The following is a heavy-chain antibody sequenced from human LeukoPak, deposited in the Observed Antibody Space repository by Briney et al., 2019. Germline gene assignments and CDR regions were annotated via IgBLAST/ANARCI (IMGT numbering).Heavy chain of an antibody. CDR3: AKGKLDSSGYYYDY. CDR1: GFTFSSYG. V-gene: IGHV3-33*06. CDR2: IWYDGSNK. J-gene: IGHJ4*02. Sequence: TGRSLRLSCAASGFTFSSYGMHWVRQAPGKGLEWVAVIWYDGSNKYYADSVKGRFTISRDNSKNTLYLQMNSLRAEDTAVYYCAKGKLDSSGYYYDYWGQGTLVTVSS. D-gene: IGHD3-22*01.